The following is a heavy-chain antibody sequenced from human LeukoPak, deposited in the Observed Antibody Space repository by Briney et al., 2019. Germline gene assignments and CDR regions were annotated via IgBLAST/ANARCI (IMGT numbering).Heavy chain of an antibody. J-gene: IGHJ4*02. Sequence: SETLSLTCAVYGGSLSGHYWSWIRQPPGKGLEWIGEINKSGSTNYNPSLKSRGTISVDTSKKHFSLKLSSVTAADTAVYYCTRYDSDTAMLDYWGQGTLVTVSS. CDR1: GGSLSGHY. V-gene: IGHV4-34*01. D-gene: IGHD3-22*01. CDR3: TRYDSDTAMLDY. CDR2: INKSGST.